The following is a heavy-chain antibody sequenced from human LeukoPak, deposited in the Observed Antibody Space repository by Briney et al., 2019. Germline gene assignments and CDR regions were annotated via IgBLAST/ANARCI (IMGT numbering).Heavy chain of an antibody. CDR2: ITYDGRNE. CDR3: ARPRYFDWLLSAFDI. Sequence: GGSLRLSCTASGFTFSNHALHWVRQAPGKGLEWLTVITYDGRNEYYADSVTGRFTISRDNSKNTVSLQLNSLRVEDAAVYYCARPRYFDWLLSAFDIWGQGTMVTVSS. CDR1: GFTFSNHA. J-gene: IGHJ3*02. D-gene: IGHD3-9*01. V-gene: IGHV3-30*04.